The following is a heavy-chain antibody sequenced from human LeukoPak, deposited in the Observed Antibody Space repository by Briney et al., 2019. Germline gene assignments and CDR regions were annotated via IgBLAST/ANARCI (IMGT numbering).Heavy chain of an antibody. CDR2: ISYDGSNK. D-gene: IGHD6-13*01. J-gene: IGHJ4*02. Sequence: GGSLRLSCAASGFTFSSYAMHGVRQAPGKGLEGVAVISYDGSNKYYADSVKGRFTISRDNSKNTLYLQMNSLRAEDTAVYYCARGSRIAAAGTSFDYWGQGTLVTVSS. V-gene: IGHV3-30-3*01. CDR1: GFTFSSYA. CDR3: ARGSRIAAAGTSFDY.